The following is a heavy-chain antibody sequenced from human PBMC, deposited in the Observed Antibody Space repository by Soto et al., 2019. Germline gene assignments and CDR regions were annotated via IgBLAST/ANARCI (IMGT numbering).Heavy chain of an antibody. CDR1: GFTFSDYN. CDR2: ISSSGSTI. V-gene: IGHV3-11*01. CDR3: ARAPYYYYYGMDV. J-gene: IGHJ6*02. Sequence: PGGSLRLSCAASGFTFSDYNMSWIRQAPGKGLEWVSYISSSGSTIYYADSVKGRFTISRDNAKNSLYLQMNSLRAEDTAVYYCARAPYYYYYGMDVWGQGTTVTVSS.